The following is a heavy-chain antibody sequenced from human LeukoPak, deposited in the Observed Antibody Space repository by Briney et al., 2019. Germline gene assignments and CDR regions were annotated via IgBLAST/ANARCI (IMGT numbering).Heavy chain of an antibody. J-gene: IGHJ4*02. CDR2: IYYSGIT. CDR3: TRDLTGGLYFDY. D-gene: IGHD7-27*01. CDR1: GGSISSYY. V-gene: IGHV4-59*01. Sequence: KTSETLSLTCTVSGGSISSYYWSWIRQPPGKGLEWIGSIYYSGITNYNPSLKSRVSISVDTSKNQFSLRLSSVTAADTALYYCTRDLTGGLYFDYWGQGTLVTVSS.